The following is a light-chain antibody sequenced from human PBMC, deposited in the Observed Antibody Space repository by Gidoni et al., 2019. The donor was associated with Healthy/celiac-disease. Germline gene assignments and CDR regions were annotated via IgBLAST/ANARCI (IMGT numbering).Light chain of an antibody. CDR1: QSISSY. V-gene: IGKV1-39*01. J-gene: IGKJ4*01. Sequence: DIQMTQSPSSLSASVGDRVTITCRASQSISSYLNWYQQKPGKAPKLLIYAASSLQSGVPSRFSGIGSGTDFTLTISSLQPEDFATYYCQQSYSTLVTFGGGTKVEIK. CDR3: QQSYSTLVT. CDR2: AAS.